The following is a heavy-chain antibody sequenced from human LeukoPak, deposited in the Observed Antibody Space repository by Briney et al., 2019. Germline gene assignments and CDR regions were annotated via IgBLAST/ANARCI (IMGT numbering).Heavy chain of an antibody. J-gene: IGHJ6*02. D-gene: IGHD3-10*01. V-gene: IGHV3-23*01. Sequence: GGSLRLSRAASGFTFSSYAMSWVRQAPGKGLEWVSAISGSGGSTYYADSVKGRFTISRDNSKNTLYLQMNSLRAEDTAVYYCAKGVARGSGLYYYCGMDVWGQGTTVTVSS. CDR2: ISGSGGST. CDR3: AKGVARGSGLYYYCGMDV. CDR1: GFTFSSYA.